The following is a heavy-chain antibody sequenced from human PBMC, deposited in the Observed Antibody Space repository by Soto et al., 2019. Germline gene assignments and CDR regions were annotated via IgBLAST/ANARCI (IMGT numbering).Heavy chain of an antibody. CDR1: GGSISSGGYY. V-gene: IGHV4-31*03. Sequence: SETLSLTCTVSGGSISSGGYYWSWIRQHPGEGLEWIGYIYYSGSTYYNPSLKSRVTISVDTSKNQFSLKLSSVTAADTAVYYCARGGGWDDYDYMDVWGKGTTVTVSS. CDR3: ARGGGWDDYDYMDV. CDR2: IYYSGST. J-gene: IGHJ6*03. D-gene: IGHD1-26*01.